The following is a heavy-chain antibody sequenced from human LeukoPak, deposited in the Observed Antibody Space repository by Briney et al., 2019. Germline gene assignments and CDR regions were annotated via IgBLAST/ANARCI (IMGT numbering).Heavy chain of an antibody. V-gene: IGHV3-7*01. J-gene: IGHJ4*02. D-gene: IGHD1-26*01. CDR2: IKQDGSEI. Sequence: GGSLRLSCVASGFTFSGYWMSWVRQAPGKGPEWVANIKQDGSEIYYVDSVKGRFTISRDNAKNSLYLQMNSLRAEDTAVYYCAKDKAVGPTLLDYWGQGTLVTVSS. CDR3: AKDKAVGPTLLDY. CDR1: GFTFSGYW.